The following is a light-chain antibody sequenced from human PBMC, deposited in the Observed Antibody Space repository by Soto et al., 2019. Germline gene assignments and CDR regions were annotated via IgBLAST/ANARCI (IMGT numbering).Light chain of an antibody. Sequence: QLVLTQPPSVSGAPGQRVTISCTGSSSNIGAGYDVHWYQQLPGTAPKLLTYGNSNRPSGVPDRFSGSKSGTSASLAITGLQAEDEADYYCQSYDSSLCGSVVFGGGTKLTVL. J-gene: IGLJ2*01. V-gene: IGLV1-40*01. CDR1: SSNIGAGYD. CDR3: QSYDSSLCGSVV. CDR2: GNS.